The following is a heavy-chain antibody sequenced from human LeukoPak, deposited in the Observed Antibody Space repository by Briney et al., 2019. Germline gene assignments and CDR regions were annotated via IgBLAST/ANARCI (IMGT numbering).Heavy chain of an antibody. D-gene: IGHD5-12*01. CDR1: GFTFSSYG. J-gene: IGHJ4*02. CDR3: AKDPWGSGYAYYFDY. CDR2: ISYDGSNK. Sequence: GGPLRLSCAASGFTFSSYGMHWVRQAPGKGLEWVAVISYDGSNKYYADSVKGRFTISRDNSKNTLYLQMNSLRAEDTAVYYCAKDPWGSGYAYYFDYWGQGTLVTVSS. V-gene: IGHV3-30*18.